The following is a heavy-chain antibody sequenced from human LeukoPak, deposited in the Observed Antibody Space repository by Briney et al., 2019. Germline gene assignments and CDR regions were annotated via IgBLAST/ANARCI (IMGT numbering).Heavy chain of an antibody. CDR3: ARDNPQLGIVSWYFDL. J-gene: IGHJ2*01. V-gene: IGHV3-7*01. Sequence: PGGSLRLSCAASGFTLSSYWMSWVRQAPGKGLEWVANIKQDGSEEYYVDSVKGRFTISRDNAKNSLYLQMNSLRAEDTAVYYCARDNPQLGIVSWYFDLWGRGTLVTVSS. CDR1: GFTLSSYW. D-gene: IGHD7-27*01. CDR2: IKQDGSEE.